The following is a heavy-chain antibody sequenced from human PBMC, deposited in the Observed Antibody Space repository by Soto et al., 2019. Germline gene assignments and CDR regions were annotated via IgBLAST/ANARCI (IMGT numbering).Heavy chain of an antibody. J-gene: IGHJ3*02. CDR1: GFTFSSYA. CDR2: ISSSSRYI. D-gene: IGHD3-10*01. CDR3: ARARFRGPRAFDI. Sequence: PGGSLRLSCAASGFTFSSYAMSWVRQAPGKGLEWVSAISSSSRYIYYADSVKGRFTISRDNAKNSLYRQMNSLRAEDTAVYYWARARFRGPRAFDICGQGTMVTV. V-gene: IGHV3-21*01.